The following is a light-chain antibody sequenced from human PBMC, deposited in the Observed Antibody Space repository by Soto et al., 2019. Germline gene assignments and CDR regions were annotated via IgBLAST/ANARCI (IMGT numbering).Light chain of an antibody. CDR3: QQYNNWPPWT. CDR1: QSISAN. Sequence: EIVLTQSPATLSVSPGERATLSCRASQSISANLAWYQQKPGQAPRLLIYAASIRATDIPARFSGSGSGTEFTLTVSSLQSEDFAVYYCQQYNNWPPWTFGQGTKVEIK. V-gene: IGKV3-15*01. J-gene: IGKJ1*01. CDR2: AAS.